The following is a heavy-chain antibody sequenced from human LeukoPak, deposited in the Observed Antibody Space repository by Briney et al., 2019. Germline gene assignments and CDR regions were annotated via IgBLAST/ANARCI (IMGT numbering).Heavy chain of an antibody. CDR2: INHSGST. V-gene: IGHV4-34*01. D-gene: IGHD5/OR15-5a*01. J-gene: IGHJ3*02. Sequence: ETLSLTCAVYGGSFSGYYWSWIRQPPGKGLEWIGEINHSGSTNYNPSLKSRVTISVDTSKNQFSLKLSSVTAADTAVYYCARLSSGDAFDIWGQGTMVTVSS. CDR1: GGSFSGYY. CDR3: ARLSSGDAFDI.